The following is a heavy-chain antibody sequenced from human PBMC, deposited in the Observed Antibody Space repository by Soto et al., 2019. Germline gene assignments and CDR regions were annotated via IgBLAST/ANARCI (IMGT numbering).Heavy chain of an antibody. D-gene: IGHD4-17*01. V-gene: IGHV1-3*01. Sequence: ASVKVSCKASGYTFTSYARHWVRQAPGQRLGWMGWINAGNGNTKYSQKFQGRVTITRDTSASTASMELSSLRSEDTAGYYCGNESYGGEFDYWGQGTLVTVSS. CDR1: GYTFTSYA. CDR2: INAGNGNT. J-gene: IGHJ4*02. CDR3: GNESYGGEFDY.